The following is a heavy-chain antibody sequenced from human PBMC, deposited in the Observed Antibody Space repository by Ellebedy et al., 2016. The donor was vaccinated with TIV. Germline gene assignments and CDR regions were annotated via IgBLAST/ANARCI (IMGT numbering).Heavy chain of an antibody. J-gene: IGHJ4*02. V-gene: IGHV4-39*01. CDR1: GGSISTSSYY. Sequence: MPSETLSLTCTVSGGSISTSSYYCGWVRQPPGKGLEWIASIYDSGSTYYNPSLKSRLTISVDTSKNQFSLKLSSVTAADTAVYYCARHASYYESSGYSGYYFDDWGQGTLVTVSS. CDR3: ARHASYYESSGYSGYYFDD. D-gene: IGHD3-22*01. CDR2: IYDSGST.